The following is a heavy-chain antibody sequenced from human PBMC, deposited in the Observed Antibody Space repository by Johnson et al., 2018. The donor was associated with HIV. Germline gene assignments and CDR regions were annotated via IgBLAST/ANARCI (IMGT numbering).Heavy chain of an antibody. V-gene: IGHV3-43*01. J-gene: IGHJ3*02. CDR3: AKDLTMYSSSSAAFDI. D-gene: IGHD6-6*01. Sequence: VESGGVVVQPGGSLRLSCAASGFTFDDYTMHWVRQAPGKGLEWVSLISWDGGSTYYADSVKGRFTISRDNSKNSLYLQMNSLRTEDTALYYCAKDLTMYSSSSAAFDIWGQGTMVTVSS. CDR1: GFTFDDYT. CDR2: ISWDGGST.